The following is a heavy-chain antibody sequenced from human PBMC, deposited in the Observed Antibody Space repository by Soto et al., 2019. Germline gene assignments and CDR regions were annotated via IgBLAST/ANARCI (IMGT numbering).Heavy chain of an antibody. V-gene: IGHV4-61*01. CDR3: ARKAAGTAIDY. Sequence: WETLSLTCKVSGDSVTTGSYYWTWIRQPPGKGLEWIGYIYYSGSTNYNPSLKSRVTISVDTSKNQFSLKLSSVTAADTAVYYCARKAAGTAIDYWGQGTLVTVSS. D-gene: IGHD6-13*01. CDR2: IYYSGST. CDR1: GDSVTTGSYY. J-gene: IGHJ4*02.